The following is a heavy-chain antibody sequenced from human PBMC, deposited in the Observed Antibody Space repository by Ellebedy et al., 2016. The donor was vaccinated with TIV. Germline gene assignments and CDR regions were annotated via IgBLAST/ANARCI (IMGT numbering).Heavy chain of an antibody. Sequence: PGGSLRLSCAASGFTFSTYGMHRVRQAPGKGLEWVALIWFDGSNTHYADSVKGQFTISRDNSKNTLYLQMNSLRAEDTAVYYCARENWVVGKHVFDIWGQGTMVTVSS. CDR1: GFTFSTYG. V-gene: IGHV3-33*08. CDR3: ARENWVVGKHVFDI. D-gene: IGHD2-15*01. CDR2: IWFDGSNT. J-gene: IGHJ3*02.